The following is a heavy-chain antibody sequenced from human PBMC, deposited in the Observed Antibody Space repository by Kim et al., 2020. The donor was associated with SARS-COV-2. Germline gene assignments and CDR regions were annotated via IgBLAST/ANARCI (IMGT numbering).Heavy chain of an antibody. V-gene: IGHV3-23*01. Sequence: GGSLRLSCEASGFSFSTFAMGWVRQAPGKGPEWVSGIRCGGGAYYEDAVKGRLTISRDNSKNMLYLQMNNLRADDTAFYYCVKYFAASRTCGNWGQEPRSPSPQ. CDR1: GFSFSTFA. J-gene: IGHJ4*02. CDR3: VKYFAASRTCGN. CDR2: IRCGGGA. D-gene: IGHD2-15*01.